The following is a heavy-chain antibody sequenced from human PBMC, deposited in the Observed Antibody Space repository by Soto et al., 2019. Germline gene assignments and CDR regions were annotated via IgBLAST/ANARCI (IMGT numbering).Heavy chain of an antibody. J-gene: IGHJ4*01. CDR1: GFTFGTYA. CDR2: IYYDGSNR. Sequence: GGSLRLSCAASGFTFGTYAMHWVRQAPGKGLEWVAVIYYDGSNRYYGDAVKGRFTISRDNSKSTLYLQMSSLRAEDTAVYYCARAFCTNGVCYYFFDYLGHGTQVTVSS. CDR3: ARAFCTNGVCYYFFDY. V-gene: IGHV3-33*01. D-gene: IGHD2-8*01.